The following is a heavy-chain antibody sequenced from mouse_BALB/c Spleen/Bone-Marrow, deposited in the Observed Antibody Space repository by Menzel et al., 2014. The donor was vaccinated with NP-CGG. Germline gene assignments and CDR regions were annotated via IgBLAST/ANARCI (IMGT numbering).Heavy chain of an antibody. CDR2: IYPGDGDT. V-gene: IGHV1-80*01. CDR3: ARPGYGSSYDY. J-gene: IGHJ2*01. D-gene: IGHD1-1*01. Sequence: VQLQQSGAELVRPGSSVKISYKASGYVFSTYWMNWVKQRPGQGLEWIGQIYPGDGDTNYNGKFKGTATLTADKSSSTAYMQLSSLTSEDSAVYFCARPGYGSSYDYWGQGTTLTVSS. CDR1: GYVFSTYW.